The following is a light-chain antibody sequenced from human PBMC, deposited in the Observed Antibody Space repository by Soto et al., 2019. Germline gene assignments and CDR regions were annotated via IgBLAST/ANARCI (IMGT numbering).Light chain of an antibody. J-gene: IGKJ1*01. Sequence: EIVLPQSPGTLSLSPGARATLSCRASQSVSSNYLAWYQQKPGQVPRLLIYAASSRAAAIPERFSGSGSGTAFTLTISRLEPADFAVYYCQQYGSSPTFGQGNKVEIK. CDR2: AAS. CDR1: QSVSSNY. V-gene: IGKV3-20*01. CDR3: QQYGSSPT.